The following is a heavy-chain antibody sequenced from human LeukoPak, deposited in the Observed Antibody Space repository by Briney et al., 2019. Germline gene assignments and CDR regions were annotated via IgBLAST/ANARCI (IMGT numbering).Heavy chain of an antibody. CDR2: ISYDGSKQ. J-gene: IGHJ4*02. CDR3: AKWTFYYDSTGPFDY. V-gene: IGHV3-30*18. Sequence: PGGSLRLSCAVSGFTFSSYGMHWVRQAPGKGLEWVSVISYDGSKQYYADSVKGRFTISRDNSKNTLYLQMNSLRAEDTAVYYCAKWTFYYDSTGPFDYWGQGTLVTVSS. D-gene: IGHD3-22*01. CDR1: GFTFSSYG.